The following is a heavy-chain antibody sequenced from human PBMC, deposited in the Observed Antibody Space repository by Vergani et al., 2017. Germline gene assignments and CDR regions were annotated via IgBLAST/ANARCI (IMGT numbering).Heavy chain of an antibody. Sequence: VQLVQSGAAVKKPGESLKISCKGSGFSFSTYWIGWVRQAPGKGLEWVAFIWYDGSKEYYADSVKGRFTISRDNSKNTLYLQMNNLRAADTAVYYCTRSGYCAHGVCYMTYYYYMDVWGKGTAVTVSS. CDR1: GFSFSTYW. D-gene: IGHD2-8*01. CDR3: TRSGYCAHGVCYMTYYYYMDV. J-gene: IGHJ6*03. CDR2: IWYDGSKE. V-gene: IGHV3-33*01.